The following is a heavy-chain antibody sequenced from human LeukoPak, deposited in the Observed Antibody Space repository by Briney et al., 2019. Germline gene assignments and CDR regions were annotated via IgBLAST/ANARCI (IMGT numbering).Heavy chain of an antibody. CDR2: INHSGST. J-gene: IGHJ4*02. Sequence: SETLSLTCAVYGGSFSGYYWSWIRQPPGKGLEWIGEINHSGSTNYNPSLKSRVTISVDTSKNQFSLKLSSVTAADTAVYYCARDQENGSGSYHYWGQGTLATVSS. D-gene: IGHD3-10*01. CDR1: GGSFSGYY. V-gene: IGHV4-34*01. CDR3: ARDQENGSGSYHY.